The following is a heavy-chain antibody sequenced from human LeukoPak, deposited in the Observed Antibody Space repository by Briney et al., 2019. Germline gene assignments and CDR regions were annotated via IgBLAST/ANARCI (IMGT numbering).Heavy chain of an antibody. D-gene: IGHD5-18*01. CDR1: GYTFTSNY. CDR3: ASGNKYSYGRNPFDY. Sequence: ASVKVSCKAFGYTFTSNYMHWERQAPGQGPEWMGVISPSDGSTTYAQKFQGRVTLTRDMSTSTDYLELSSLRSEDTAVYYCASGNKYSYGRNPFDYWPQGPLVRVSS. CDR2: ISPSDGST. J-gene: IGHJ4*02. V-gene: IGHV1-46*01.